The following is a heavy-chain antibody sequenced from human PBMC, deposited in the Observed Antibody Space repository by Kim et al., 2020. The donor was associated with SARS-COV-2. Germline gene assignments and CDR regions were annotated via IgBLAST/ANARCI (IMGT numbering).Heavy chain of an antibody. CDR2: IIPILGIA. J-gene: IGHJ2*01. CDR1: GGTFSSYA. Sequence: SVKVSCKASGGTFSSYAISWVRQAPGQGLEWMGRIIPILGIANYAQKFQGRVTITADKSTSTAYMELSSLRSEDTAVYYCARDQGGRPWYFDLWGRGTLVTVSS. D-gene: IGHD2-15*01. CDR3: ARDQGGRPWYFDL. V-gene: IGHV1-69*04.